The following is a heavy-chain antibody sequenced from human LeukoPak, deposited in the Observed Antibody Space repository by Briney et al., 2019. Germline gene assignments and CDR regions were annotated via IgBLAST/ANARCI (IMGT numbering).Heavy chain of an antibody. D-gene: IGHD3-9*01. Sequence: SVKVSCMASGGTFSSYAISWVRQAAGKGLEWMGRIIPIFGTANYAQKFQGRVTITTDESPSTAYMELSSLRSEDTAVYFCARVSDILTGSRYDYYFDYWGQGTLVTVSS. CDR3: ARVSDILTGSRYDYYFDY. CDR2: IIPIFGTA. V-gene: IGHV1-69*05. J-gene: IGHJ4*02. CDR1: GGTFSSYA.